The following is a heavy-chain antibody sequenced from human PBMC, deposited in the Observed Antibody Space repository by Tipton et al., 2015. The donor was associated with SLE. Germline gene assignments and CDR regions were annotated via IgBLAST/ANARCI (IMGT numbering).Heavy chain of an antibody. CDR3: AREGYTAMTTFDY. CDR2: INHSGST. J-gene: IGHJ4*02. CDR1: GGSFSGYC. Sequence: TLSLTCAVYGGSFSGYCWGWIRQPPGKGLEWIGEINHSGSTNYSPSLKSRVTISVDTSKNQFSLKLSSVTAADTAVYYCAREGYTAMTTFDYWGQGTLVTVSS. V-gene: IGHV4-34*01. D-gene: IGHD5-18*01.